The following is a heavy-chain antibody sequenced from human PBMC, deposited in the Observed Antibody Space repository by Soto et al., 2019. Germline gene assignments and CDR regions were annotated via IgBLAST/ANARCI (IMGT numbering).Heavy chain of an antibody. V-gene: IGHV3-30-3*01. D-gene: IGHD3-22*01. CDR1: GFTFSSYA. J-gene: IGHJ4*02. CDR3: ARGVYYYDSSGYYQTYYFDY. Sequence: QVQLVESGGGVVQPGRSLRLSCAASGFTFSSYAMQWVRQAPGKGLEWVAVISYDGSNKYYADSVKGRFTISRDNSKNTLFLQMNSLRAEDTAVYYCARGVYYYDSSGYYQTYYFDYWGQGTLVTVSS. CDR2: ISYDGSNK.